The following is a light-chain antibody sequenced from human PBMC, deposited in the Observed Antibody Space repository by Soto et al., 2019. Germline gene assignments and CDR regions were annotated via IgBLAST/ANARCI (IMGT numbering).Light chain of an antibody. CDR2: DVS. J-gene: IGLJ7*01. Sequence: QSVLTHPASVSGSPGQSISISCTGTSSDVGGYNYVSWYQQHPGKAPKLLIYDVSDRPSGVSTRFSGSKSGNTASLTISGLQAEDEADYYCSSYTSSSTSVFGGGTQLTVL. CDR3: SSYTSSSTSV. V-gene: IGLV2-14*01. CDR1: SSDVGGYNY.